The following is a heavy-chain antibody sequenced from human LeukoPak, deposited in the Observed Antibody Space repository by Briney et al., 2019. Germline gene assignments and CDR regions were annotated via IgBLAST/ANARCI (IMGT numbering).Heavy chain of an antibody. CDR3: AKDRGYSSSWYQIAEYFQH. CDR2: ISYDGSNK. CDR1: GFTFSSYG. J-gene: IGHJ1*01. Sequence: GGSLRLSCAASGFTFSSYGMHWVRQAPGKGLEWVAVISYDGSNKYYADSVKGRFTISRDNSKNTLYLQMNSLRAEDTAVYYCAKDRGYSSSWYQIAEYFQHWGQGTLVTVSS. D-gene: IGHD6-13*01. V-gene: IGHV3-30*18.